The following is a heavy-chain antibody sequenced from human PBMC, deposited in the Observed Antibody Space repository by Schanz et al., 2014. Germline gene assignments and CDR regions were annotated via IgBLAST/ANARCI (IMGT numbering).Heavy chain of an antibody. CDR3: ARGPSTGAFDI. V-gene: IGHV1-18*01. Sequence: QVQMVQSGAEVKKPGASVKVSCKASGYPFSNYGISWLRQAPGQGFEWMAWMSYNGNTKYAQSLQGRVTMTRDTSTSTVYMELSSLRSEDTAVYFCARGPSTGAFDIWGQGTMVTVSS. CDR2: MSYNGNT. J-gene: IGHJ3*02. CDR1: GYPFSNYG.